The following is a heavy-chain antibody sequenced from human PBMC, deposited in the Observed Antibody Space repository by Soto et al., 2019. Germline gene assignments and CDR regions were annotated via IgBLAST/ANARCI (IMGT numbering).Heavy chain of an antibody. Sequence: ASVKVSCKASGGTFSSYAISWVRQAPGQGLEWMGGIIPIFGTANYAQKFQGRVTITADESTSTAYMELSSLRSEDTAVYYCARDSHHYCISTSCLPMDVGGQGTTVTVS. D-gene: IGHD2-2*01. CDR2: IIPIFGTA. J-gene: IGHJ6*02. V-gene: IGHV1-69*13. CDR3: ARDSHHYCISTSCLPMDV. CDR1: GGTFSSYA.